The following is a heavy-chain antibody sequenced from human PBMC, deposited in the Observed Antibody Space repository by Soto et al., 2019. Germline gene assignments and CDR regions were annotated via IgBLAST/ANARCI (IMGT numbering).Heavy chain of an antibody. V-gene: IGHV3-64D*06. Sequence: GGSLRLSCSASGFTFSSYAMHWVRQAPGKGLEYVSAISSNGGSTYYADSVKGRFTISRDNSKNTLYLQMSSLRAEDTAVYYCVKDLVVGATTDWFDPWGQGTLVTVSS. CDR3: VKDLVVGATTDWFDP. CDR2: ISSNGGST. D-gene: IGHD1-26*01. J-gene: IGHJ5*02. CDR1: GFTFSSYA.